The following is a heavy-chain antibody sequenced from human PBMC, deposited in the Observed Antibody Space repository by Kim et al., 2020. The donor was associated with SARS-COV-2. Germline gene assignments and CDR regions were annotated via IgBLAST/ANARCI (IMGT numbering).Heavy chain of an antibody. D-gene: IGHD6-19*01. CDR3: ARLEYSSGWHAADRNSLSYGMDV. V-gene: IGHV1-2*06. J-gene: IGHJ6*02. CDR2: INPNSGGT. Sequence: ASVKVSCKASGYTFTGYYMHWVRQAPGQGLEWMGRINPNSGGTNYAQKFQGRVTMTRDTSISTAYMELSRLRSDDTAVYYCARLEYSSGWHAADRNSLSYGMDVWGQGTTVTVSS. CDR1: GYTFTGYY.